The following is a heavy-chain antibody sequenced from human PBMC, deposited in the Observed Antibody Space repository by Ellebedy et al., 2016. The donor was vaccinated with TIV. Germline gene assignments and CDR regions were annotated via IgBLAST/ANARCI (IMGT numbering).Heavy chain of an antibody. J-gene: IGHJ6*02. V-gene: IGHV3-30*02. CDR2: IPYDGSHK. CDR3: AKEAYDILTGSQMFGVDV. CDR1: GVTFGSYG. Sequence: GESLKISCAASGVTFGSYGMHWVRQAPGKELEWVAFIPYDGSHKYIADSVKGRFTISRDNSMSTLYLPMTSLRPDDTAVYFCAKEAYDILTGSQMFGVDVWGQGTTVTVSS. D-gene: IGHD3-9*01.